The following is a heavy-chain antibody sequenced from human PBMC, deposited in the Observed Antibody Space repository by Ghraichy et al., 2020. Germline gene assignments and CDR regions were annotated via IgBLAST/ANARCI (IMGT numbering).Heavy chain of an antibody. CDR2: ISAYNGNT. Sequence: ASVKVSCKASGYTFTSYGISWVRQAPGQGLEWMGWISAYNGNTNYAQKLQGRVTMTTDTSTSTAYMELRSLRSDDTAVYYCARVNNDFWSGYHGAFDIWGQGTMVTVSS. D-gene: IGHD3-3*01. V-gene: IGHV1-18*01. CDR1: GYTFTSYG. J-gene: IGHJ3*02. CDR3: ARVNNDFWSGYHGAFDI.